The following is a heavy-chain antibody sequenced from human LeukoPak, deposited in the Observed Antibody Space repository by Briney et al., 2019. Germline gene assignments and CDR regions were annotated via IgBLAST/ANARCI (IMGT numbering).Heavy chain of an antibody. Sequence: GTSVKVSCKASGFTFTSSAMQWVRQARGQRLEWIGWIVIGSGNTNYAQKFQERVTITRDMSTSTAYMELSSLRSEDTAVYYCAADDRTSNAFDIWGQGTMVTVSS. CDR2: IVIGSGNT. CDR1: GFTFTSSA. J-gene: IGHJ3*02. V-gene: IGHV1-58*02. D-gene: IGHD3-16*01. CDR3: AADDRTSNAFDI.